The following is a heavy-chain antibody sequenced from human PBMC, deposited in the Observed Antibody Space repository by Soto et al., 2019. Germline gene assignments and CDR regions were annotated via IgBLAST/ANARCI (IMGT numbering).Heavy chain of an antibody. CDR3: SRAFVPPRLWFDP. D-gene: IGHD2-8*01. J-gene: IGHJ5*02. CDR2: VYFSGTS. V-gene: IGHV4-61*01. Sequence: SETLSLTCTVSGTSVSSGSFYWSWIRQPPGKGLEWIAYVYFSGTSNSNPSLNNRVTISLDASKNQLSLRLTSVTAADTAVYYCSRAFVPPRLWFDPWGQGTLVTVSS. CDR1: GTSVSSGSFY.